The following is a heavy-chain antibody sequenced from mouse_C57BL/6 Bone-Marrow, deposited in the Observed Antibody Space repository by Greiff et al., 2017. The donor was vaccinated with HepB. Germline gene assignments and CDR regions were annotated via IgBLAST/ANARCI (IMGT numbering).Heavy chain of an antibody. V-gene: IGHV5-4*01. Sequence: EVQVVESGGGLVKPGGSLKLSCAASGFTFSSYAMSWVRQTPEKRLEWVATISDGGSYTYYPDNVKGRFTISRDNAKNNLYLQMSHLKSEDTAMYYCARDPPYYGSSSYYFDYWGQGTTLTVSS. CDR1: GFTFSSYA. J-gene: IGHJ2*01. CDR2: ISDGGSYT. CDR3: ARDPPYYGSSSYYFDY. D-gene: IGHD1-1*01.